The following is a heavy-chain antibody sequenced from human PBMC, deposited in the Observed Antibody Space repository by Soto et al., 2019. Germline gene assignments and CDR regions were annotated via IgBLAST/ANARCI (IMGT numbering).Heavy chain of an antibody. V-gene: IGHV6-1*01. D-gene: IGHD6-19*01. CDR2: TYYRSNWRH. J-gene: IGHJ4*02. CDR1: GERFSINTSA. CDR3: ARGVAGSGFDL. Sequence: SQALSRSCGLPGERFSINTSACTLIRLSPSRGLEWLGRTYYRSNWRHDYAVSVKSRITVNQDTSKNHFSLQLNSVTPDVSAVYYCARGVAGSGFDLWGQGTLVPGFS.